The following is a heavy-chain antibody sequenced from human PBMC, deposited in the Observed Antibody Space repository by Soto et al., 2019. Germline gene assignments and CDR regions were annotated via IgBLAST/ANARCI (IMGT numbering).Heavy chain of an antibody. J-gene: IGHJ6*03. V-gene: IGHV3-33*01. CDR2: IWYDGSNK. CDR3: AREQFFRSTSCQGKYYYYYYYMDV. Sequence: LRLSCAASGFTFSSYGMHWVRQAPGKGLEWVAVIWYDGSNKYYADSVKGRFTISRDNSKNTLYLQMNSLRAEDTAVYYCAREQFFRSTSCQGKYYYYYYYMDVWGKGTRVTVS. CDR1: GFTFSSYG. D-gene: IGHD2-2*01.